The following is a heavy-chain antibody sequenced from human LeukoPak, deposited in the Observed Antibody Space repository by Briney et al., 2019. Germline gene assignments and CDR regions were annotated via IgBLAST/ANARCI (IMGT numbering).Heavy chain of an antibody. V-gene: IGHV3-74*01. CDR1: GFTFITYW. CDR3: ARAFGSGSQVINYFDF. J-gene: IGHJ4*02. Sequence: EPGGSLRLSCAASGFTFITYWMHWVRQAPGKGLAWVSSINSDGSTTTYADSVKGRFTISRDNAKNMVYLQMNSLRAEDTAVYYCARAFGSGSQVINYFDFWGQGTLVTVSS. CDR2: INSDGSTT. D-gene: IGHD3-10*01.